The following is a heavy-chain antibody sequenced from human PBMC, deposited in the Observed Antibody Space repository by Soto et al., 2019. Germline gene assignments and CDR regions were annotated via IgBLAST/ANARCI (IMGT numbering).Heavy chain of an antibody. CDR2: INHSGST. J-gene: IGHJ6*02. CDR3: ASTFYCSSTSCYGNYYYYYGMDV. Sequence: SDTLSLTWSVYGGSFSGCYWSWIRQPPGKGLEWIGEINHSGSTNYNPSLKSRVTISVDTSRNQFSLKLSSVTAADTAVYYCASTFYCSSTSCYGNYYYYYGMDVWGQGNTVTVSS. D-gene: IGHD2-2*01. V-gene: IGHV4-34*01. CDR1: GGSFSGCY.